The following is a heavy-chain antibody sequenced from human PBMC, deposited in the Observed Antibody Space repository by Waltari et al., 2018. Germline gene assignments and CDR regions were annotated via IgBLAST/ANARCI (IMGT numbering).Heavy chain of an antibody. CDR1: GVSISSPSYH. CDR3: ARGLYYYDRRDTPNWLGP. Sequence: QVQLPESGPGLLKPSQTLSLTCTVSGVSISSPSYHWTWIRQHPSRGLEWIGYIYYDGTTYYNPSLESRVSISVDLSEIQFSLYLSSVSAADTAVYYCARGLYYYDRRDTPNWLGPWGQGILVTVSS. V-gene: IGHV4-31*03. J-gene: IGHJ5*02. D-gene: IGHD3-22*01. CDR2: IYYDGTT.